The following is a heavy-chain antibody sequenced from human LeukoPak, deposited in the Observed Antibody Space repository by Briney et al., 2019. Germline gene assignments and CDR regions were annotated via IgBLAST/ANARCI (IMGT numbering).Heavy chain of an antibody. CDR3: AGDRYYYDSSGYSSFGFGY. V-gene: IGHV3-48*04. CDR2: ISSSSATI. CDR1: GFSLSAYN. J-gene: IGHJ4*02. D-gene: IGHD3-22*01. Sequence: GGSLRLSCEGSGFSLSAYNMNWVRQAPGKGLESVSYISSSSATIFYADSVKGRFTISRDNAKNSLYLQMNSLRAEDTAVYYRAGDRYYYDSSGYSSFGFGYWGQGTLVTVSS.